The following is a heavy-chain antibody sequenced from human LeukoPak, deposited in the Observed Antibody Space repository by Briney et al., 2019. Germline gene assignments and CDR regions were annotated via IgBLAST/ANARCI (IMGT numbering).Heavy chain of an antibody. D-gene: IGHD3-22*01. CDR3: ARVQGDYYDSSGYYDY. CDR2: ISWNSGSI. CDR1: GFTFDDYA. Sequence: GRSLRLSCAASGFTFDDYAMHWVRQAPGKGLEWVSGISWNSGSIGYADSVKGRFTISRDNAKNSLYLQMNSLRAEDTAVYYCARVQGDYYDSSGYYDYWGQGTLVTVSS. V-gene: IGHV3-9*01. J-gene: IGHJ4*02.